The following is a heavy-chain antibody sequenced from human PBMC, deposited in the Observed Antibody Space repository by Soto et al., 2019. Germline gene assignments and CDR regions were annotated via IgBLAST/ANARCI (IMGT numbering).Heavy chain of an antibody. CDR2: ISPTSSTI. J-gene: IGHJ4*02. CDR1: GFTFSSFS. D-gene: IGHD3-22*01. Sequence: EVQLVVSGGGLVQPGGSLRLSCAASGFTFSSFSMNWFSQAPGKGLEWVSYISPTSSTIYYAESVKGRFTISRDNVKNSLYLQMNSLRDEDTAVYYCARGSSGSDSWGQGTLVTVSS. V-gene: IGHV3-48*02. CDR3: ARGSSGSDS.